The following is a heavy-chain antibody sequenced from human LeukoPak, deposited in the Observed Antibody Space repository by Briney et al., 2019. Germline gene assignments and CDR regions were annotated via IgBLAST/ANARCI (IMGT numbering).Heavy chain of an antibody. J-gene: IGHJ6*03. Sequence: SETLSLTCAVYGGSFSGYYWSWIRQPPGKGLEWIGEINHSGSTNYNPSLKSRVTISVDTSKNQFSLKLSSVTAADTAVYYCSSIGSYCGGDCLYYYYYYMDVWGKGTTVTVSS. CDR2: INHSGST. V-gene: IGHV4-34*01. CDR3: SSIGSYCGGDCLYYYYYYMDV. CDR1: GGSFSGYY. D-gene: IGHD2-21*02.